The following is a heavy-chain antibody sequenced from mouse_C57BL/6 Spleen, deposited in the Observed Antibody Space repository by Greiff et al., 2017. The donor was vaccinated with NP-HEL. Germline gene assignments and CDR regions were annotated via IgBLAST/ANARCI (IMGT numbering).Heavy chain of an antibody. V-gene: IGHV1-26*01. CDR1: GYTFTDYY. CDR3: ERWEQLRPSDYFDY. Sequence: EVQLQQSGPELVKPGASVKISCKASGYTFTDYYMNWVKQSHGKSLEWIGDINPNNGGTGYNQKFKGKATLTVDKSSSTAYMELRSLTSEDSAVYYGERWEQLRPSDYFDYWGQGTTLTVSS. J-gene: IGHJ2*01. CDR2: INPNNGGT. D-gene: IGHD3-2*02.